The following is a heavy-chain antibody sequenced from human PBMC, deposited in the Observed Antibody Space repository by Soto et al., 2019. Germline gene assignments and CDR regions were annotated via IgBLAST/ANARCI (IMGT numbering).Heavy chain of an antibody. V-gene: IGHV3-23*01. Sequence: GRTLRLSCAASGFIFSNHAMNWVRQAPGKGLEWVSIISGSSGSPYYADSVKGRFIISRDNSKSMLYLQMSSLRAEDTAMYYCAKVPCRPYNCGNWGPRT. D-gene: IGHD1-20*01. CDR2: ISGSSGSP. CDR1: GFIFSNHA. CDR3: AKVPCRPYNCGN. J-gene: IGHJ4*02.